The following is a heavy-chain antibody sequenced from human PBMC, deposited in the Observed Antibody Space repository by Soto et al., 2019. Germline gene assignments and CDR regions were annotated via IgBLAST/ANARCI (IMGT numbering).Heavy chain of an antibody. CDR1: GGTFSSYA. V-gene: IGHV1-69*13. J-gene: IGHJ4*02. CDR2: IIPIFGTA. Sequence: VKVSCKASGGTFSSYAISWVRQAPGQGLEWMGGIIPIFGTANYAQKFQGRVTITADESTSTAYMELSSLRSEDTAVYYCATYTYCSSTSCLYGDYWGQGTLVTVSS. D-gene: IGHD2-2*01. CDR3: ATYTYCSSTSCLYGDY.